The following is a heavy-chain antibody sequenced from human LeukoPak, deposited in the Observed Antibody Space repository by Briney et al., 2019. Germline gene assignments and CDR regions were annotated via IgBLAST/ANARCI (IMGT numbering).Heavy chain of an antibody. CDR1: GGTFSSYA. CDR3: ARGFSIAVAGRDNWFDP. Sequence: GASVKVSCKASGGTFSSYAISWVRQAPGQGLEWMGGIIPIFGTANYAQKFQGRVTITADESTSTAYMELSSLRSEDTAVYYCARGFSIAVAGRDNWFDPWGQGTLVTVSS. J-gene: IGHJ5*02. CDR2: IIPIFGTA. D-gene: IGHD6-19*01. V-gene: IGHV1-69*13.